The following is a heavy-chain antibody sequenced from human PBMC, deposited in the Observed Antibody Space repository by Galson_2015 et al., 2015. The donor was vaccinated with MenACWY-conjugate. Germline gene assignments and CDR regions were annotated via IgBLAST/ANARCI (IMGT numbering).Heavy chain of an antibody. CDR3: ARETDRHQYYFDY. V-gene: IGHV3-30-3*01. D-gene: IGHD2-2*01. CDR2: ISDHGSNK. J-gene: IGHJ4*02. CDR1: GFTFSSYA. Sequence: SLRLSCAASGFTFSSYAIHWVRQAPGKGLEWVAVISDHGSNKYYADSVKGRFTISRDNSENTLYLQMSSLRGEDTALYYCARETDRHQYYFDYWVQGTLVTVSS.